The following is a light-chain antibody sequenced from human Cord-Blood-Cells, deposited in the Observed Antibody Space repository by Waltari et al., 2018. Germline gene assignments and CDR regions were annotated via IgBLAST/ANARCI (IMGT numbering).Light chain of an antibody. Sequence: QTVLTQPPSASGTPGQTVTISCSGSSSNIGSNTVHWYQQPPGTAPKLLIYSNNQRPSGVPDRFSGYKSGTAASLAISGLQSEDEADYYCAAWDDSLNGYVFGTGTKVTVL. V-gene: IGLV1-44*01. CDR2: SNN. J-gene: IGLJ1*01. CDR1: SSNIGSNT. CDR3: AAWDDSLNGYV.